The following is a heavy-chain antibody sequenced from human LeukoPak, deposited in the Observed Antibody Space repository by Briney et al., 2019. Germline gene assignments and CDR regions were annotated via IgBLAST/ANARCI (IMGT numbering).Heavy chain of an antibody. CDR1: GYTLTELS. CDR2: LNPNTLVT. V-gene: IGHV1-2*02. D-gene: IGHD2-15*01. J-gene: IGHJ6*02. Sequence: ASVKVSCKVSGYTLTELSMHWVRQAPGQGLEWMGWLNPNTLVTNYAQHFQGRVSMTWDTSISTGYMDLHSLTSDDTAVYYCARKDGGRDGMDVWGQGTTVTVSS. CDR3: ARKDGGRDGMDV.